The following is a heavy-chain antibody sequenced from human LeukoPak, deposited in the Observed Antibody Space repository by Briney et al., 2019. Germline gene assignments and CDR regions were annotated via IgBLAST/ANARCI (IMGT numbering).Heavy chain of an antibody. Sequence: ASVKVSCKASGYTFTSYGISWVRQAPGQGLEWRGWSSAYNGNTNYAQKLQGRVTMTTDTSTSTAYMELRSLRSDDTAVYYCARAVDSSGYYPHNWFDPWGQGTLVTVSS. CDR2: SSAYNGNT. J-gene: IGHJ5*02. CDR1: GYTFTSYG. D-gene: IGHD3-22*01. V-gene: IGHV1-18*01. CDR3: ARAVDSSGYYPHNWFDP.